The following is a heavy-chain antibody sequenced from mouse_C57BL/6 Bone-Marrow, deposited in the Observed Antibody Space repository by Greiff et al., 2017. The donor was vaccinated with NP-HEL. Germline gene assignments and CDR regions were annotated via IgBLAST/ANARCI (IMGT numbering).Heavy chain of an antibody. Sequence: VHVKQSGTVLARPGASVKMSCKTSGYTFTSYWMHWVNQRPGQGLEWIGAIYPGNGDTSYNQKFKGKAKLTAVTSASTAYMELSSLTNEDSAVYYCAYGNDYEAMDYWGQGTSVTVSS. CDR1: GYTFTSYW. CDR2: IYPGNGDT. CDR3: AYGNDYEAMDY. V-gene: IGHV1-5*01. D-gene: IGHD2-1*01. J-gene: IGHJ4*01.